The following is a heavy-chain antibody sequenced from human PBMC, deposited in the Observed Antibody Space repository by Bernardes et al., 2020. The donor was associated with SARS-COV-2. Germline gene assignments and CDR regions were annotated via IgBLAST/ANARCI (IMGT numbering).Heavy chain of an antibody. CDR3: ARVDFSNLYYFDY. Sequence: ETLSLTCTVSGASISSGTYSWNWVRQAPGKGLEWISSISTSSSYISYSDSVRGRFTISRDNAKNSVSLQMNSLRAEDTAVYYCARVDFSNLYYFDYWGQGTPVTVSS. V-gene: IGHV3-21*06. D-gene: IGHD4-4*01. CDR1: GASISSGTYS. J-gene: IGHJ4*02. CDR2: ISTSSSYI.